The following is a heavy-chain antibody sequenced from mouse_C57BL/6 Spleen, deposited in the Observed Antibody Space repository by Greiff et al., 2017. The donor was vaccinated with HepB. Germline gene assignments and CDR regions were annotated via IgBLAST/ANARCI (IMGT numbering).Heavy chain of an antibody. J-gene: IGHJ1*03. V-gene: IGHV5-17*01. CDR1: GFTFSDYG. CDR2: ISSGSSTI. D-gene: IGHD2-5*01. Sequence: EVHLVESGGGLVKPGGSLKLSCAASGFTFSDYGMHWVRQAPEKGLEWVAYISSGSSTIYYADTVKGRFTISRDNAKNTLFLQMTSLRSEDTAMYYCARRDYSNSNWYFDVWGTGTTVTVSS. CDR3: ARRDYSNSNWYFDV.